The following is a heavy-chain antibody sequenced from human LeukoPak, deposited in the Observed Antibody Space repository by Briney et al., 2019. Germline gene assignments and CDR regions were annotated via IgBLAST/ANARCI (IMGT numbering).Heavy chain of an antibody. D-gene: IGHD3-10*01. V-gene: IGHV3-15*01. CDR1: GLSISNDW. CDR3: TLIQGWGSGSYYRDF. Sequence: GGSLRLSCAASGLSISNDWMSWVRQAPGNGLEWVTRVKGKSAGETTDYAAPVKGRFTISRDDSKNTLYLQMNSLKTEDTAVYYCTLIQGWGSGSYYRDFWGQGTLVTVSS. CDR2: VKGKSAGETT. J-gene: IGHJ4*02.